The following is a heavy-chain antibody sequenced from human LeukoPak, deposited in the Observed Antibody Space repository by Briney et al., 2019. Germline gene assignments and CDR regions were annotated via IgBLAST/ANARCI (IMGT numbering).Heavy chain of an antibody. D-gene: IGHD2-15*01. J-gene: IGHJ5*02. Sequence: SETLSLTCAVYGGSFSGCYWSWIRQPPGKGLEWIGEINHSGSTDYNPSLKSRVTISVDTSKNQFSLKLSSVTAADTAVYYCARGHGVGATSWFDPWGQGTLVTVSS. CDR3: ARGHGVGATSWFDP. CDR2: INHSGST. CDR1: GGSFSGCY. V-gene: IGHV4-34*01.